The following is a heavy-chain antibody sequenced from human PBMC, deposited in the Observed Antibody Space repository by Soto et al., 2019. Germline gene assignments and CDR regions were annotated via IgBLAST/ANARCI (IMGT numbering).Heavy chain of an antibody. CDR1: GYTFTGYY. CDR3: ARVAAAGTFYGMDV. J-gene: IGHJ6*02. V-gene: IGHV1-2*02. Sequence: ASVKVSCKASGYTFTGYYMHWVRQAPGQGLEWMGWINPNSGGTNYAQKFQGRVTMTRDTSISTAYMELSRLRSDDTAVYYCARVAAAGTFYGMDVWGQGXTVTVSS. CDR2: INPNSGGT. D-gene: IGHD6-13*01.